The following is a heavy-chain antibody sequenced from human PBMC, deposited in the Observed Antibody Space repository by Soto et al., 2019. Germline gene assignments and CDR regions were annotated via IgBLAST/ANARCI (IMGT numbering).Heavy chain of an antibody. V-gene: IGHV3-23*01. J-gene: IGHJ4*02. CDR3: AKGSGGSSWVWVNFDY. D-gene: IGHD6-13*01. Sequence: EVQLLESGGGLVQPGGSLRLSCAASGFTFSTYAMSWVRQAPGKGLEWVSAISGSGGSTYYADSVKGRFTISRDNSKNTLFLQMNSLRAEDTAVFYCAKGSGGSSWVWVNFDYWGQGTLVTVSS. CDR1: GFTFSTYA. CDR2: ISGSGGST.